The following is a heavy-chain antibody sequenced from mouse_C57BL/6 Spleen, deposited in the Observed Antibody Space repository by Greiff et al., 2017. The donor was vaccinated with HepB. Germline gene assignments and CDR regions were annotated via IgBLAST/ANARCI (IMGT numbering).Heavy chain of an antibody. CDR3: ARQYDYEGSIDY. Sequence: QVQLQQPGAELVMPGASVKLSCKASGYTFTSYWMHWVKQRPGQGLEWIGEIDPSDSYTNYNQKFKGKSTLTVDKSSSTAYMQLSSLTSEDSAVYSSARQYDYEGSIDYWGTGTSVTVSS. CDR2: IDPSDSYT. CDR1: GYTFTSYW. V-gene: IGHV1-69*01. J-gene: IGHJ4*01. D-gene: IGHD2-4*01.